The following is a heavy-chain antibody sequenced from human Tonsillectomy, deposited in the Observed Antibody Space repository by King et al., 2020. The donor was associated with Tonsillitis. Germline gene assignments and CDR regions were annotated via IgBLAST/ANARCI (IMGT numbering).Heavy chain of an antibody. J-gene: IGHJ4*02. V-gene: IGHV3-73*02. CDR1: GFTFSGST. CDR3: SLTKPGYSGGWY. D-gene: IGHD6-19*01. Sequence: VQLVESGGGLVQPGGSLKLSCTASGFTFSGSTMLWVRQASGKGLEWVGRIRSKANSYATAYAASVKGRFTLSRDDSKNTAYLQMNSLKTEDTAVYYCSLTKPGYSGGWYWGQGTLVPVSS. CDR2: IRSKANSYAT.